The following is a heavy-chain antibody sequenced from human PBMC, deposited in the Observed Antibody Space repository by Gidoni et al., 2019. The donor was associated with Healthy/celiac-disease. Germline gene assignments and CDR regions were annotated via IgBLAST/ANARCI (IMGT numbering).Heavy chain of an antibody. CDR2: IYWNDDK. D-gene: IGHD3-10*01. Sequence: QITLKESGPTLVKPTQTLTLTCTFSGFSLSTSGVGVGWIRQPPGKALEWLALIYWNDDKRYSPSLKSRLTITKDTSKNQVVLTMTNMDPVDTATYYCAHSEDLLWFGELSPYDYWGQGTLVTVSS. CDR1: GFSLSTSGVG. J-gene: IGHJ4*02. CDR3: AHSEDLLWFGELSPYDY. V-gene: IGHV2-5*01.